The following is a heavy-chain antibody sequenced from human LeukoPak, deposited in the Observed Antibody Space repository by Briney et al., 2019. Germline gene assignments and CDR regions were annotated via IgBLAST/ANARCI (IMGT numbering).Heavy chain of an antibody. CDR2: ISSSSSYI. CDR3: AKDPFNYYYQNWLDP. V-gene: IGHV3-21*04. D-gene: IGHD3-10*01. Sequence: GGSLRLSCAASGFTFGIYAVNWVRQAPGKGLEWVSSISSSSSYIYYADSVKGRFTISRDNAKNTLYLQMNSLRAEDTAVYYCAKDPFNYYYQNWLDPWGQGTLVTVSS. J-gene: IGHJ5*02. CDR1: GFTFGIYA.